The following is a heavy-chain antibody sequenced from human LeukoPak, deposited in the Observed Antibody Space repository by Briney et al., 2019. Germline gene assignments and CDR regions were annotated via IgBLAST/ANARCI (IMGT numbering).Heavy chain of an antibody. CDR2: IYPGDSDT. V-gene: IGHV5-51*01. CDR3: ARRQDSSGYSDAFDI. CDR1: GDSFSSYW. Sequence: GESLKISCKGSGDSFSSYWIGWVRQMPGKGLEWMGIIYPGDSDTRYSPSFQGQVTISADKSISTAYLQWSSLKASDTAMYYCARRQDSSGYSDAFDIWGQGTMVSVSS. J-gene: IGHJ3*02. D-gene: IGHD3-22*01.